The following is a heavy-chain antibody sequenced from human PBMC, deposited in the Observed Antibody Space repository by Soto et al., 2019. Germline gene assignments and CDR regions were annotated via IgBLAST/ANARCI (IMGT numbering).Heavy chain of an antibody. D-gene: IGHD4-17*01. J-gene: IGHJ3*02. CDR3: ARLRPRDYDDAFDI. CDR2: IYYSGST. V-gene: IGHV4-59*08. Sequence: SETMSLTCTVAGGSISSYYWSWIRQPPGKGLEWIGYIYYSGSTNYNPSLKSRVTISVDTSKNQFSLKLSSVTAADTAVYYCARLRPRDYDDAFDIWGQGTMVTVSS. CDR1: GGSISSYY.